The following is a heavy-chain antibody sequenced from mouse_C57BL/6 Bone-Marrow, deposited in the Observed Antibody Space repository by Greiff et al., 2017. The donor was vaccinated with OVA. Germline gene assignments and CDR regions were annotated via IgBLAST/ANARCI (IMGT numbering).Heavy chain of an antibody. V-gene: IGHV1-15*01. CDR1: GYTFTDYE. D-gene: IGHD2-4*01. J-gene: IGHJ4*01. Sequence: VQLQQSGAELVRPGASVTLSCKASGYTFTDYEMHWVKQTPVHGLEWIGAIDPETGGTAYNQKFKGKAILTADKSSSTAYMELRSLTSEDSAVYYCTRDGYDYDEGYAMDYWGQGTSVTVSS. CDR3: TRDGYDYDEGYAMDY. CDR2: IDPETGGT.